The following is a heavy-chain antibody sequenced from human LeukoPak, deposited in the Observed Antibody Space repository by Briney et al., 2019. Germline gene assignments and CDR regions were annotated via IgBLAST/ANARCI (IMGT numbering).Heavy chain of an antibody. J-gene: IGHJ5*02. CDR3: ASGIAAAGTIGNWFDP. D-gene: IGHD6-13*01. V-gene: IGHV1-2*02. CDR1: GYTFTGYY. CDR2: INPNSGGT. Sequence: ASVTVSCKASGYTFTGYYMHWLRQAPGQGLEWMGWINPNSGGTNYAQKFQGRVTMTRDTSISTAYMELSRLRSDDTAVYYCASGIAAAGTIGNWFDPWGQGTLVTVSS.